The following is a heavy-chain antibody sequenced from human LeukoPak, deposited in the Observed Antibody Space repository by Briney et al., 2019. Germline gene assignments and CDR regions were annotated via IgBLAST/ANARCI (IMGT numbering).Heavy chain of an antibody. D-gene: IGHD2-2*01. CDR1: GFTFSNHA. J-gene: IGHJ4*02. CDR3: ARDPSTLLPTDDS. CDR2: IHPSGINT. V-gene: IGHV3-23*05. Sequence: GGSLRLSCAASGFTFSNHAMHWVRQAPGKGLEWVSTIHPSGINTHHADSVKGRFTISRDNSKNTLYLQMNSLRVEDTAIYYCARDPSTLLPTDDSWGQGTLVAVSS.